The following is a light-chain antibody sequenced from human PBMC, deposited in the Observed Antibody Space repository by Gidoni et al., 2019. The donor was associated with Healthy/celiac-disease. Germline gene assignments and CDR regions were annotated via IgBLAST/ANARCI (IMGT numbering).Light chain of an antibody. V-gene: IGKV3-15*01. J-gene: IGKJ2*01. CDR3: QQDNNWPPT. Sequence: EIVMTQSPATLSVSPGERATLSCRASQSVSSNLAWNQQKPGQAPRLIIYGASTRATGIPARFSGSGSWTEFTLTISRLQSEDFAVYYCQQDNNWPPTFGQGTKLEIK. CDR2: GAS. CDR1: QSVSSN.